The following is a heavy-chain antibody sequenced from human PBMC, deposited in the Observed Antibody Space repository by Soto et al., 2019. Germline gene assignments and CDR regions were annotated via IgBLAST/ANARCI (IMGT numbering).Heavy chain of an antibody. CDR1: GGTFSSYA. Sequence: QVQLVQSGAEVKKPGYSVKVSCKASGGTFSSYAISWVRQAPGHGREWMGEIIPIFGTANYAQKCQGRVTITADESTSTAYMELSSLRSEDTAVYYCARASSGGSGRGGMDVWGQGTTVTVSS. CDR2: IIPIFGTA. J-gene: IGHJ6*02. D-gene: IGHD3-10*01. CDR3: ARASSGGSGRGGMDV. V-gene: IGHV1-69*01.